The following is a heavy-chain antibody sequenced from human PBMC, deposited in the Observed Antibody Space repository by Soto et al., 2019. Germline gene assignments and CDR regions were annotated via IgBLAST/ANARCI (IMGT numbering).Heavy chain of an antibody. V-gene: IGHV3-23*01. CDR3: AKDGCSTTSCYTGNWFDP. J-gene: IGHJ5*02. CDR2: ISGGGGTA. Sequence: EVQLLESGGGLVQPGGSLRLSCAASGFTFSSYAMGWVRQAPGKGLEWVSAISGGGGTAYYADSVKGRFTISRDNSKNTLYVQMNSLRAEDTAVYYCAKDGCSTTSCYTGNWFDPWGQGTLVTVSS. CDR1: GFTFSSYA. D-gene: IGHD2-2*02.